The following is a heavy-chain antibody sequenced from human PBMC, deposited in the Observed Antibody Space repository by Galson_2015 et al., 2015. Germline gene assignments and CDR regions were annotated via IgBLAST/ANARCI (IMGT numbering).Heavy chain of an antibody. D-gene: IGHD2-2*01. CDR2: ISSSSSYI. V-gene: IGHV3-21*01. J-gene: IGHJ6*04. CDR3: ARDRIVVVPAATSPDV. CDR1: GFTFSSYS. Sequence: SLRLSCAASGFTFSSYSMNWVRQAPGKGLEWVSSISSSSSYIYYADSVKGRFTISRDNAKNSLYLQMNSLRAEDTAVYYCARDRIVVVPAATSPDVWGKGTTVTVSS.